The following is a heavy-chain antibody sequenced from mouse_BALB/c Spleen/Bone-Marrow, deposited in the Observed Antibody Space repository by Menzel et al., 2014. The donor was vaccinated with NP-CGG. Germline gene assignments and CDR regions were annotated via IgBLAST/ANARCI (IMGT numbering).Heavy chain of an antibody. D-gene: IGHD1-1*01. J-gene: IGHJ4*01. CDR1: GYTFTSYT. CDR3: TRPYGSSPYYAMDY. Sequence: VQVVESGAELARPGASVKMSCKASGYTFTSYTMHWVKQRPGQGMEWIGYINPSSGYTNYNQKFKDKATLTADKSSSTAYMQLSSLTSEDSAVYYCTRPYGSSPYYAMDYWGQGTSVTVSS. CDR2: INPSSGYT. V-gene: IGHV1-4*01.